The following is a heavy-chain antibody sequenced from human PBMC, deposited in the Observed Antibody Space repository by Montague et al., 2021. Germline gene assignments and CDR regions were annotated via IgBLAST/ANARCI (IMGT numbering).Heavy chain of an antibody. V-gene: IGHV4-59*01. J-gene: IGHJ6*02. Sequence: SETLSLTCSVSGASISDYYWSWIRQPPGKGLEWIGYIYYSRRTNXNPSLESRVTISVDTSKNQFSLKLSSVTATDTAFYYCAVTNPYYYYGMGVWGQGTTVTVSS. CDR1: GASISDYY. D-gene: IGHD1-14*01. CDR3: AVTNPYYYYGMGV. CDR2: IYYSRRT.